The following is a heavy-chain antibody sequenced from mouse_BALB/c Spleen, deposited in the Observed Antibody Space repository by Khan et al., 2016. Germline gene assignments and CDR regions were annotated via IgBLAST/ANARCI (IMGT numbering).Heavy chain of an antibody. V-gene: IGHV10-1*02. Sequence: EVQLVESGGGLVQPKGSLKLSCAASGFTFNTYAMNWVRQAPGKGLEWVARIRSKSNNYATYYADSVKDRFTTSRDDSQSMLYLQMNNLKTEDTAMYYCVRHNTTAWFAYWGQGTLVTVSA. CDR1: GFTFNTYA. J-gene: IGHJ3*01. D-gene: IGHD1-1*01. CDR2: IRSKSNNYAT. CDR3: VRHNTTAWFAY.